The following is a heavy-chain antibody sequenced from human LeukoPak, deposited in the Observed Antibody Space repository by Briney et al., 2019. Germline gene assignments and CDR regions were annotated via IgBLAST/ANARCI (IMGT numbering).Heavy chain of an antibody. J-gene: IGHJ6*02. V-gene: IGHV1-18*01. Sequence: ASVKVSCKASGYTFTSYGISWVRQAPGQGLEWMGWISAYNCNTNYAQKLQGRVTMTTDTSTSTAYMELRSLRSDDTAVYYCARDGVYSSGWFYYYYGMDVWGQGTTVTVSS. CDR3: ARDGVYSSGWFYYYYGMDV. CDR1: GYTFTSYG. D-gene: IGHD6-19*01. CDR2: ISAYNCNT.